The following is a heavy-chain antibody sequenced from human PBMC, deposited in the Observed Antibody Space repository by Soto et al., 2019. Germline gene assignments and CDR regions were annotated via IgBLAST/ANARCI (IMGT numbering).Heavy chain of an antibody. CDR1: GGSITSGGYY. Sequence: QVQLQESGPGLVKPSQTLSLTCTVSGGSITSGGYYWSWVRQHPGGGLEWIGYISYSGRTYYNPSLNSRLTIPVDTSKNQFSLRLSSVTAADTAVDHCARSVRLGDLSLRYWGQGTLVTVSS. J-gene: IGHJ4*02. CDR3: ARSVRLGDLSLRY. V-gene: IGHV4-31*03. CDR2: ISYSGRT. D-gene: IGHD3-16*02.